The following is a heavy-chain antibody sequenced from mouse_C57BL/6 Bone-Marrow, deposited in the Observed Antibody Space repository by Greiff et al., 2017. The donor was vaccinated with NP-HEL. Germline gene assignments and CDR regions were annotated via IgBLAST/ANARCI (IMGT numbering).Heavy chain of an antibody. CDR2: IRTKANGYTT. CDR3: ARSYYGSRFAY. V-gene: IGHV7-3*01. CDR1: GFTFTDYY. J-gene: IGHJ3*01. Sequence: EVQGVESGGGLVQPGGSLSLSCAASGFTFTDYYMSWVRQPPGQALEWLGFIRTKANGYTTEYSASVKGRFTISRDNSQGFLYLQRKAPRAEDSATYYSARSYYGSRFAYWGQGTLVTVSA. D-gene: IGHD1-1*01.